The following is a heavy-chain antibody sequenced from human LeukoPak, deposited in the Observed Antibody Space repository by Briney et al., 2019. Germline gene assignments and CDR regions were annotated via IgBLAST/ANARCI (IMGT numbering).Heavy chain of an antibody. CDR3: AREILSKYDFGDYAHKYFDY. Sequence: GASVKVSCKASGYTSTGYYLHWVRQAPGQGLEWMGWINPNSGGTNYAQKFQGRVTMTRDTSISTAYMELSRLRSDDTAVYYCAREILSKYDFGDYAHKYFDYWGQGTLVTVSS. D-gene: IGHD4-17*01. CDR2: INPNSGGT. CDR1: GYTSTGYY. V-gene: IGHV1-2*02. J-gene: IGHJ4*02.